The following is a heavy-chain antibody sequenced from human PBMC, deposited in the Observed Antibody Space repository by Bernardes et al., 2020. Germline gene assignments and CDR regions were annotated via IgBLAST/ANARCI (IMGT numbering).Heavy chain of an antibody. CDR3: ATEMYRAYGPFDN. D-gene: IGHD3-10*01. Sequence: GGSLRLSCAASGLTLGRYWVGWVRQAPGKGLEWVANTGQGAREKRYADSVEGRFAISRDDANSLLYLQMNSLRAEDTAVYYCATEMYRAYGPFDNWGQGILVTVSS. J-gene: IGHJ4*02. V-gene: IGHV3-7*01. CDR1: GLTLGRYW. CDR2: TGQGAREK.